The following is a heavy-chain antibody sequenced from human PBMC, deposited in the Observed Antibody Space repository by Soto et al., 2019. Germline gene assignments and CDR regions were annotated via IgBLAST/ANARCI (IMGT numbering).Heavy chain of an antibody. Sequence: QVQLVQSGAGVKKPGASVRFSCRPSVYTFPAYGISWVRQAPGQGLEWMGWISAYNGNTNYAQKLQGRVTMTTDTSTSTAYMELRSLRSDDTAVYYCASISRAYWFDPWGQGTLVTVSS. CDR3: ASISRAYWFDP. V-gene: IGHV1-18*01. CDR2: ISAYNGNT. D-gene: IGHD2-2*01. CDR1: VYTFPAYG. J-gene: IGHJ5*02.